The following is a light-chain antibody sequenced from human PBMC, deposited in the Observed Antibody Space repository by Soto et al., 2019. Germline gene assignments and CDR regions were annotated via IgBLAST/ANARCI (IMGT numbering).Light chain of an antibody. Sequence: QSALTQPRSVSGSPGQSLSISCTGTKSDVGNYNYVSWYQHHPGKAPKLIIYDVRKRPSGVPDRFSASKSGNTASLTISGLQADDEAEYYCCSYAGSYSYVFGPGTKLTVL. CDR3: CSYAGSYSYV. CDR1: KSDVGNYNY. J-gene: IGLJ1*01. V-gene: IGLV2-11*01. CDR2: DVR.